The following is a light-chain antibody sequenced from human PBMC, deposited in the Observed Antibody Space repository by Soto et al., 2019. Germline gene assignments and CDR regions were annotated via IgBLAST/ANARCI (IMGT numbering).Light chain of an antibody. Sequence: QSVLTQPPSASGSPGQSVTISCTGTSSDIGDYNYVSWYQQHPGKVPKLMVYEVNKRPSGVPDRFSGSKSGNTASLTVSGLQAEDEADYYCTSYAGGNNVFGTGTKVTVL. CDR1: SSDIGDYNY. CDR3: TSYAGGNNV. V-gene: IGLV2-8*01. CDR2: EVN. J-gene: IGLJ1*01.